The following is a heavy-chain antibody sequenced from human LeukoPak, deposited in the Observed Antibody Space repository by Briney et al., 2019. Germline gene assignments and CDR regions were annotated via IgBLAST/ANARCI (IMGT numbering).Heavy chain of an antibody. CDR2: ISGSGLTT. J-gene: IGHJ5*02. Sequence: GGSLRLSCAASGFTFSSYSMNWVRQAPGKGLEWVSAISGSGLTTYYADSVKGRFTISRDNSMNALYLQMNSLRAEDTAVYYCAKPGTYSGYDFFDPWGQGTLVTVSS. V-gene: IGHV3-23*01. CDR3: AKPGTYSGYDFFDP. CDR1: GFTFSSYS. D-gene: IGHD5-12*01.